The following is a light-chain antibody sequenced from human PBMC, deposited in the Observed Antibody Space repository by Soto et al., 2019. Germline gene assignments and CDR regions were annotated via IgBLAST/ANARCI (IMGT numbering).Light chain of an antibody. CDR3: QQRSNWPRT. CDR2: DTS. CDR1: QSISSY. J-gene: IGKJ1*01. Sequence: EIVLTQCPATLSLSPGERATLSCRASQSISSYLGWYQQKPGQAPRLLIYDTSNRAPGIPARFSGSGSGTDFTLTISSLEPEDFAVYYCQQRSNWPRTFGQGTKV. V-gene: IGKV3-11*01.